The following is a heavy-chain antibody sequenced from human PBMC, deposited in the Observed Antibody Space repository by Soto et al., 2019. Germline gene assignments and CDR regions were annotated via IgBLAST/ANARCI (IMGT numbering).Heavy chain of an antibody. CDR1: GFTFSSYG. CDR3: ARDGHRHNVVVVAATLHYYGMDV. V-gene: IGHV3-33*01. D-gene: IGHD2-15*01. J-gene: IGHJ6*02. Sequence: GGSLRLSCAASGFTFSSYGMHWVRQAPGKGLEWVAVIWYDGSNKYYADSVKGRFTISRDNSKNTLYLQMNSLRAEDTAVYYCARDGHRHNVVVVAATLHYYGMDVWGQGTTVTVSS. CDR2: IWYDGSNK.